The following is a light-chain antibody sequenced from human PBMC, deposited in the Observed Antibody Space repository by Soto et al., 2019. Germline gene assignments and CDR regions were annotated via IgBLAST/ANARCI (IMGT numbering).Light chain of an antibody. CDR2: EVS. CDR1: SSDVGFYNY. CDR3: CSYAGTNNFV. V-gene: IGLV2-8*01. J-gene: IGLJ1*01. Sequence: QSALTRPPSASGSPGQSVTISCAGTSSDVGFYNYVSWYQQHPGKAPKLIISEVSQRPSGVPDRFSGSKSGNTASLTVSGLQAEDEADYYCCSYAGTNNFVFGTGTKLTVL.